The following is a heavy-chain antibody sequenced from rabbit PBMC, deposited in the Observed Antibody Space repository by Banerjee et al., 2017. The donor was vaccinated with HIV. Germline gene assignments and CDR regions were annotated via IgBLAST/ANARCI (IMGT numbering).Heavy chain of an antibody. D-gene: IGHD6-1*01. CDR2: IYTSSGST. CDR3: ARSVGVVGYGYPFNL. J-gene: IGHJ4*01. CDR1: GIDFSSYYY. V-gene: IGHV1S45*01. Sequence: QQQLEESGGGLVKPGGTLTLTCKASGIDFSSYYYMCWVRQAPGKGLELIACIYTSSGSTYYASWAKGRFTISKTSSTTVTLQMTSLTAADTATYFCARSVGVVGYGYPFNLWGPGTLVTVS.